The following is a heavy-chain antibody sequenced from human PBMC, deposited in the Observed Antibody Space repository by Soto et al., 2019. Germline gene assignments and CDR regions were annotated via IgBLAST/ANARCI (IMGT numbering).Heavy chain of an antibody. V-gene: IGHV1-24*01. J-gene: IGHJ4*02. CDR1: GNTLTKLS. CDR3: ATESVTRLAPADTNVFDY. Sequence: QVQLVQSGAEVKKPGASVKVSCKVYGNTLTKLSMHWVRQAPGKGLEWMGGFDPEDGETIYAQKFQGRVTMTEDTSTDTAYMDLNSLRSEDTAVYYCATESVTRLAPADTNVFDYWGQGTLVTVSS. CDR2: FDPEDGET. D-gene: IGHD2-2*01.